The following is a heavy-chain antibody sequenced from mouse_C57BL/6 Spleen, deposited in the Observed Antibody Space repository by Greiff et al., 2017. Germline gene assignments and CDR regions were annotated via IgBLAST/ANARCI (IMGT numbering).Heavy chain of an antibody. CDR2: IYPSDSYT. CDR3: AIYDRFAY. Sequence: VQLQQPGAELVMPGASVKLSCKASGYTFTSYWMHWVKQRPGQGLEWIGEIYPSDSYTNYNQKFKGKSTLTVDKSSSTAYMQLSSLTSEDSAVYYCAIYDRFAYWGQGTLVTVSA. V-gene: IGHV1-69*01. J-gene: IGHJ3*01. CDR1: GYTFTSYW. D-gene: IGHD2-12*01.